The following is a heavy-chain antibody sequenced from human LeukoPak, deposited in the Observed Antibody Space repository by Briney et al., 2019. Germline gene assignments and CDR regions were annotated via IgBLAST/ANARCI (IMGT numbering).Heavy chain of an antibody. CDR3: ARGTVTLSCYYMDV. V-gene: IGHV3-53*01. J-gene: IGHJ6*03. Sequence: GSLRLSCAASGFTVSSNYMSWVRQAPGKGLEWVSVFYRGCDRYYADSVKGRFTISRDNSKNTLYLQMNSLRAEDTAVYYCARGTVTLSCYYMDVWGKGTTVTVSS. CDR2: FYRGCDR. CDR1: GFTVSSNY. D-gene: IGHD2-15*01.